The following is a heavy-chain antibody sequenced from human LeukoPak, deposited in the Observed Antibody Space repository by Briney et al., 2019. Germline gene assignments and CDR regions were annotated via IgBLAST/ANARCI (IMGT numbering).Heavy chain of an antibody. Sequence: ASVKVSCKASGGTFSSYTISWVRQAPGQGLEWMGRIIPILGIANYAQKFQGRVMITADKSTSTAYMELSSLRSEDTAVYYCARDGIASRSYYYYGMDVWGQGTTVTVSS. CDR2: IIPILGIA. CDR3: ARDGIASRSYYYYGMDV. J-gene: IGHJ6*02. V-gene: IGHV1-69*04. CDR1: GGTFSSYT. D-gene: IGHD6-13*01.